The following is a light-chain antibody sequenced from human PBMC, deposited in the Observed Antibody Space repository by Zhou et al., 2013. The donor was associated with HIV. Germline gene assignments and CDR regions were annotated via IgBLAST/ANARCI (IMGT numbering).Light chain of an antibody. CDR1: QDISNY. J-gene: IGKJ4*01. V-gene: IGKV1-33*01. CDR3: QQYDNLPRLT. CDR2: DAS. Sequence: DIQMTQSPSSLSASVGDRVTITCQASQDISNYLNWYQQKPGKAPKLLIYDASNLETGVPSRFSGSGSGTDFTFTISSLQPEDIATYYCQQYDNLPRLTSVGGT.